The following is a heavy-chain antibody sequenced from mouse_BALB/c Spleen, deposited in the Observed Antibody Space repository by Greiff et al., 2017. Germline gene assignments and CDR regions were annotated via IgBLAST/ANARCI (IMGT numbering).Heavy chain of an antibody. CDR1: GFTFSDFY. V-gene: IGHV7-1*02. CDR3: ARDGGLGHYAMDY. Sequence: VMLVESGAGLVQPGGSLRLSCATSGFTFSDFYMEWVRQPPGKRLEWIAASRNKAIDYTTEYSASVKGRFIVSGDTSHSILYLQMNALRAEDTAIYYCARDGGLGHYAMDYWGQGTSVTVSS. D-gene: IGHD4-1*01. CDR2: SRNKAIDYTT. J-gene: IGHJ4*01.